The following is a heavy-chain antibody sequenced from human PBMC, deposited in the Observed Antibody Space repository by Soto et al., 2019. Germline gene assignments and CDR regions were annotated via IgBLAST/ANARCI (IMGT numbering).Heavy chain of an antibody. D-gene: IGHD5-12*01. J-gene: IGHJ3*02. CDR2: IYSGGST. CDR3: ARDNSGYDWYAFDI. V-gene: IGHV3-66*01. CDR1: GFTVSSNY. Sequence: EVQLVESGGGLVQPGGSLRLSCAASGFTVSSNYMSWVRQAPGKGLEWVSVIYSGGSTYYADSVKGRFTISRDNSKNTLYLQMNSLRAEDTAVYYCARDNSGYDWYAFDIWGQGTMVTVSS.